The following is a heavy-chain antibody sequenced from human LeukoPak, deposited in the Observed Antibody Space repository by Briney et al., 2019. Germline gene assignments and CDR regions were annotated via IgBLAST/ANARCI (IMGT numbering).Heavy chain of an antibody. CDR3: AREFFQQWLADWGPNWFDP. Sequence: ASVRVSCKASGYTFTSYGISWVRQAPGQGLEWMGWISAYNGNTNYAQKLQGRVTMTTDTSTSTAYMELRSLRSDDTAVYYCAREFFQQWLADWGPNWFDPWGQGTLVTVSS. CDR1: GYTFTSYG. CDR2: ISAYNGNT. D-gene: IGHD6-19*01. V-gene: IGHV1-18*01. J-gene: IGHJ5*02.